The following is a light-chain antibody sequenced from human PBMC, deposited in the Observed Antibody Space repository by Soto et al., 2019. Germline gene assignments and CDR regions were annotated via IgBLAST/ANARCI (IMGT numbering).Light chain of an antibody. CDR2: DVS. J-gene: IGLJ1*01. CDR3: CSYTNGNTYV. V-gene: IGLV2-14*01. CDR1: SSDVGGYDY. Sequence: QSVLTQPASVSGSPGQSITISCTGTSSDVGGYDYVSWYQQHPGKAPKLMIYDVSNRPSGVSNHFSGSKSGNMASLTISGLQTEDEADYYSCSYTNGNTYVFGTGTKVTVL.